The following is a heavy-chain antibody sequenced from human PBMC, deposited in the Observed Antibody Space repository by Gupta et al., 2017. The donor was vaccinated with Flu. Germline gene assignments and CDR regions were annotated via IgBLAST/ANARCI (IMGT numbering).Heavy chain of an antibody. CDR2: INHSGGT. V-gene: IGHV4-34*01. CDR3: ARGKRGMDV. CDR1: GGSFSGYY. Sequence: QLQLQQWGAGLLKPSETLSLTCAGYGGSFSGYYWSWIRQPPGKGLEWIGEINHSGGTNYNPSLKSRVTISVDTAKNQFSLKLSSGTAADTAVYYCARGKRGMDVWGQETTVTVS. J-gene: IGHJ6*02.